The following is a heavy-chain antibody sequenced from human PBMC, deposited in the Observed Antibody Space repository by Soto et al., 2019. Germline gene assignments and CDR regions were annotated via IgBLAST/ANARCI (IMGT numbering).Heavy chain of an antibody. V-gene: IGHV1-2*02. CDR3: AREPATAKPEGVDF. D-gene: IGHD3-16*01. CDR1: GYTFSDYY. CDR2: INPNSGGT. Sequence: QVQLVQSGAEVRKPGASVKVSCKASGYTFSDYYIHWVRQAPGQGLEWMGWINPNSGGTKYAPKFQGGVTMTRDTSITKAYMEWSRLRSGDTAVYYCAREPATAKPEGVDFWGQGTLVTVS. J-gene: IGHJ4*02.